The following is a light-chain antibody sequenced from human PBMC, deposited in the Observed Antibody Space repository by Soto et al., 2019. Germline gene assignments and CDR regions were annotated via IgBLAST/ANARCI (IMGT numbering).Light chain of an antibody. J-gene: IGKJ4*01. CDR3: QQRNDWVT. CDR2: DAS. Sequence: EIILTQSPDTLSLSPGERATLSCRASQSIRNYLAWYQQKPGQAPRLLIYDASNRATGIPARFSGSGSGTDFILTISSLEPEDSGVYYCQQRNDWVTFGGGTKV. CDR1: QSIRNY. V-gene: IGKV3-11*01.